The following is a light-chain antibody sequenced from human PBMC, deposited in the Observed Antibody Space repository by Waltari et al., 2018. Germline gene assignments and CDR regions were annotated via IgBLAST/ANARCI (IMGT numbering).Light chain of an antibody. CDR3: QQYGSSPYT. V-gene: IGKV3-20*01. CDR2: GAS. CDR1: QSVGHSY. Sequence: EIVLTQSPGTLSLAPGERATPTCRASQSVGHSYLAWYQQKPGQAPRLLIYGASSRATGIPDRFSGSGSGTDFTLTISRLEPEDFAVYYCQQYGSSPYTFGQGTKLEIK. J-gene: IGKJ2*01.